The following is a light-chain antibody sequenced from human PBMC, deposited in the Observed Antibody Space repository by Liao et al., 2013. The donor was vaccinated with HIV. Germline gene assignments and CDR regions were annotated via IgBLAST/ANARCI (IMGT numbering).Light chain of an antibody. CDR3: QAWDSSTAGVV. Sequence: SYELTQPPSVSVSPGQTASITCSGDKLGDKYASWYQQKPGQSPVLVIYQDNKRPSGIPERFSGSNSGNTATLTISGTQAMDEADYYCQAWDSSTAGVVFGGGTKLTVL. CDR1: KLGDKY. J-gene: IGLJ2*01. V-gene: IGLV3-1*01. CDR2: QDN.